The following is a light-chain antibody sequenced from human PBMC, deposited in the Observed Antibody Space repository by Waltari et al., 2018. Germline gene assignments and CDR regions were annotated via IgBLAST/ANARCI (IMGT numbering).Light chain of an antibody. CDR3: SSFTSSSTWV. Sequence: QSALTQPASVSGSPGQSITISCTATSSDVGGYNYFSWYQQHPGKAPKLMIYDVNNRPSGVSNRFSGSKSGNTASLTISGLQAEDEADYYCSSFTSSSTWVFGGGTKLTVL. CDR1: SSDVGGYNY. CDR2: DVN. J-gene: IGLJ3*02. V-gene: IGLV2-14*01.